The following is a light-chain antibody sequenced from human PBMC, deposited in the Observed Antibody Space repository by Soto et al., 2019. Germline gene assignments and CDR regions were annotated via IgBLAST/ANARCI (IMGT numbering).Light chain of an antibody. V-gene: IGKV3-20*01. CDR1: QSVSANY. CDR2: IAS. J-gene: IGKJ4*01. CDR3: QQDGWKPVT. Sequence: EVVLTQSPATLSLSPGERATLSCRASQSVSANYLAWYQQKPGQAPRLLIYIASTRATGIPDRFSGSGSGTDFTLTLRRLEPEDFAGYYCQQDGWKPVTFGGGTKVEIK.